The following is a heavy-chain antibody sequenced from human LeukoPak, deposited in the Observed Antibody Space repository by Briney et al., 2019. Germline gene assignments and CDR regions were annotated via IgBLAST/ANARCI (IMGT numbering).Heavy chain of an antibody. D-gene: IGHD6-19*01. Sequence: GGSLRLSCAASGFTFSSYSMNWVRQAPGKGLEWVSSISSSSSYIYYADSVKGRFTISRDNAKNSLCLQMNSLRAEDTAVYYCARLWAVAGASGAFDIWGQGTMVTVSS. J-gene: IGHJ3*02. V-gene: IGHV3-21*01. CDR1: GFTFSSYS. CDR2: ISSSSSYI. CDR3: ARLWAVAGASGAFDI.